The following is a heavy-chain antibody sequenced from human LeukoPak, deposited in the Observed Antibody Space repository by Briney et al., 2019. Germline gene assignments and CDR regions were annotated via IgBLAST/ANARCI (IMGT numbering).Heavy chain of an antibody. CDR2: IDTSSYT. V-gene: IGHV3-21*01. Sequence: GGSLRLSCAASGFTFSSTSLNWVRQAPGKGLQYVSSIDTSSYTYYADSVKGRFTISRDNAKNSLYLQMNSLRAEDTSVYYCATESSGALDYWGQGTLVTVSS. J-gene: IGHJ4*02. D-gene: IGHD1-26*01. CDR3: ATESSGALDY. CDR1: GFTFSSTS.